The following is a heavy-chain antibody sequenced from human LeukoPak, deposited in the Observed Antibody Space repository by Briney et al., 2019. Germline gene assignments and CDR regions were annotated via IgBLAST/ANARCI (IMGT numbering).Heavy chain of an antibody. Sequence: ASVKVSCKASGYTFTDYYIHWVRQAPGQGLQWMGWINPNRGGTSYAQKFQGRVTMTTDTSISTAYMELSSLSSDDSAVYYCARTSWQYCSITTCFPTDCWGQGTLVTASS. V-gene: IGHV1-2*02. D-gene: IGHD2-2*01. CDR1: GYTFTDYY. CDR2: INPNRGGT. J-gene: IGHJ4*02. CDR3: ARTSWQYCSITTCFPTDC.